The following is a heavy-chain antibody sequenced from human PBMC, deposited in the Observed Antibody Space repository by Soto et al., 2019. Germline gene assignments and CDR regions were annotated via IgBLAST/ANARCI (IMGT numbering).Heavy chain of an antibody. CDR2: IYPGDSDT. CDR1: GYSFTSYW. CDR3: ARSKVAGTNYYYGMDV. J-gene: IGHJ6*02. Sequence: GESLKISCKGSGYSFTSYWIGWVRQMPGKGLEWMWIIYPGDSDTRYSPSFQGQVTISADKSISTAYLRWSSLKASDTAMYYCARSKVAGTNYYYGMDVWGQGTTVTVSS. D-gene: IGHD6-19*01. V-gene: IGHV5-51*01.